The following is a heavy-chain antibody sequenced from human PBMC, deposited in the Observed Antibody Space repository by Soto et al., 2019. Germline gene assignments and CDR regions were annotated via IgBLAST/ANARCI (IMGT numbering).Heavy chain of an antibody. CDR2: IIPIFGTA. J-gene: IGHJ6*01. CDR1: GGTFSSYA. V-gene: IGHV1-69*12. CDR3: ARDPLVVAAIRGYYYYYGMDV. Sequence: QVQLVQSGAEVKKPGSSVKVSCKASGGTFSSYAISWVRQAPGQGLEWMGGIIPIFGTANYAQKFQGRVTITADESTSTAYMELSSLRSEDTAVYYCARDPLVVAAIRGYYYYYGMDVWGQGTTVTVSS. D-gene: IGHD2-15*01.